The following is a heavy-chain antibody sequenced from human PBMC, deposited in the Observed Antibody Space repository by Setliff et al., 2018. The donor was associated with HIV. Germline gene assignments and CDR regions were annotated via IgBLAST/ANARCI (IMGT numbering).Heavy chain of an antibody. D-gene: IGHD2-8*01. J-gene: IGHJ3*02. V-gene: IGHV4-61*02. CDR2: MYTSGST. CDR1: GGSISSDNYY. Sequence: PSETLSLTCTVSGGSISSDNYYWSWIRQPAGKGLEWIGRMYTSGSTNYNPSLKSRVTISVDTSKRQFSLKLSSVTAADTAVYYCARGTDNGDAFQIWGQGTLVT. CDR3: ARGTDNGDAFQI.